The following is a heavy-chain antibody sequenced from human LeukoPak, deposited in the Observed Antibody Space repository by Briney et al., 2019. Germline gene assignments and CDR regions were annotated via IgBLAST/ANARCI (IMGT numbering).Heavy chain of an antibody. J-gene: IGHJ3*02. CDR1: GYTFTSYG. V-gene: IGHV1-18*01. CDR2: ISAYNGNT. D-gene: IGHD2-21*02. Sequence: ASVKVSCTASGYTFTSYGISWVRQAPGQGLEWMGWISAYNGNTNYAQKLQGRVTMTTDTSTSTAYIELRSLRSDDTAVYYCARLYCGGDCYGDGAFDIWGQGTMVTVSS. CDR3: ARLYCGGDCYGDGAFDI.